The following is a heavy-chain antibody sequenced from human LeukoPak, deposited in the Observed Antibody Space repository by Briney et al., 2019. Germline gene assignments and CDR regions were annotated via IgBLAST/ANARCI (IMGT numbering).Heavy chain of an antibody. J-gene: IGHJ4*02. CDR2: ISFDGNDK. V-gene: IGHV3-30*18. CDR1: GFTFNNYG. CDR3: AKDYNYGYGYYFDY. D-gene: IGHD3-10*01. Sequence: GRSLRLSCEASGFTFNNYGMQWVRQAPGKGLEWVAVISFDGNDKHYSESVKGRFTISRDNSKNTLYLQMNSLRAEDTAVYYCAKDYNYGYGYYFDYWGQGTLVTVSS.